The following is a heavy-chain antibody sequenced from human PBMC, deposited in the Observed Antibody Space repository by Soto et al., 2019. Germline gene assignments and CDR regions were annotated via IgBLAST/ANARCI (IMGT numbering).Heavy chain of an antibody. J-gene: IGHJ4*02. CDR1: GGPISSRDSY. V-gene: IGHV4-39*01. D-gene: IGHD3-16*01. Sequence: KASETLSLTCTVSGGPISSRDSYWGWIRQPPGKGLEWIGSFHYSGSTYYNPSLKSRVTISVDTSKNQLSLRVTSVTAADTAVYYCARGFGRSHFDYWGQGTLVTVSS. CDR2: FHYSGST. CDR3: ARGFGRSHFDY.